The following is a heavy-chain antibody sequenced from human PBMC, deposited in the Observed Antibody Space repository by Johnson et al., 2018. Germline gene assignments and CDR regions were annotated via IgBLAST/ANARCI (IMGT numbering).Heavy chain of an antibody. Sequence: QVQLQESGPGLVKPSETXSLICTVSGGSISSSSYYWGWIRQPPGKGLEWLGIIYYSGSTYYNPSLKSRVTISVDTSKNQFSLKLSSVTAADTAVYYWARDNRYYYYMDVWGKGTTVTVSS. CDR1: GGSISSSSYY. CDR3: ARDNRYYYYMDV. V-gene: IGHV4-39*07. CDR2: IYYSGST. J-gene: IGHJ6*03.